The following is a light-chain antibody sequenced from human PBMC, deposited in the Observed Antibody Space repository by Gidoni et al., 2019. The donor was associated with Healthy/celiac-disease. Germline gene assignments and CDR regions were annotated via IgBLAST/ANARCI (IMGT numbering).Light chain of an antibody. V-gene: IGLV1-51*01. J-gene: IGLJ1*01. Sequence: QPVLTQPPSVSAAPGQQVTNSCSGSSSNIGNNYVSWYLHLPGTAPKLLIYDNNKRPSGIPDRFSGSKSGTSATLGITGLQTGDEADYYCGTWDSSLSAYVFGTGTKVTVL. CDR3: GTWDSSLSAYV. CDR1: SSNIGNNY. CDR2: DNN.